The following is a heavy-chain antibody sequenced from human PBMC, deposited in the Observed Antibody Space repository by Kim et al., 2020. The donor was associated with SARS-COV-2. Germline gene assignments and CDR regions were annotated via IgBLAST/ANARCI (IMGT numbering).Heavy chain of an antibody. J-gene: IGHJ4*02. D-gene: IGHD3-10*01. CDR3: AKDQETNIGESPSGIGFFDY. V-gene: IGHV3-23*01. CDR1: GFTFSSYA. Sequence: GGSLRLSCAASGFTFSSYAMSWVRQAPGKGLEWVSAISGSGGSTYYADSVKGRFTISRDNSKNTLYLQMNSLRAEDTAVYYCAKDQETNIGESPSGIGFFDYWGQGTLVTVSS. CDR2: ISGSGGST.